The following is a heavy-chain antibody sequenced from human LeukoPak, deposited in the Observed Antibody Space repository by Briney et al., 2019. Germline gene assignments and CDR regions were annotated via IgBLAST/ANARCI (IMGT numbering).Heavy chain of an antibody. CDR3: AKFDTPYDFWSGSLFDY. V-gene: IGHV3-9*01. CDR1: GFTFDDYA. CDR2: ISWNSGSI. Sequence: PGGSLRLSCAASGFTFDDYAMHWVRQAPGKGLEWVSGISWNSGSIGYADSVKGRFTISRDNAKNSLYLQMNSLRAEDTALYYCAKFDTPYDFWSGSLFDYWGQGTLVTVSS. D-gene: IGHD3-3*01. J-gene: IGHJ4*02.